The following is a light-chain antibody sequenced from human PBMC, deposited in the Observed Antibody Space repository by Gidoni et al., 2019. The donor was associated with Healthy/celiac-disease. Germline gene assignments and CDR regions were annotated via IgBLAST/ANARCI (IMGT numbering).Light chain of an antibody. CDR1: QSVSSSY. J-gene: IGKJ3*01. Sequence: EIVLTQSPGTLSLSPGERATLSCRASQSVSSSYLAWYQQKPGQAPRLLIYGASSRATGIPDRFSDSGSGTDFTLTISRLEPEDFAVYYCQQYGSGGFTFGPGTKVDIK. V-gene: IGKV3-20*01. CDR3: QQYGSGGFT. CDR2: GAS.